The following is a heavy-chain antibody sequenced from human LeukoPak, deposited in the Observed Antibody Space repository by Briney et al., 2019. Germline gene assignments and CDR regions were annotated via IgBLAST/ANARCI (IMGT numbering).Heavy chain of an antibody. Sequence: GASVKVSCKTSGYTFTDYYMHWVRQAPGQGLEWMGWINPHSGGTNYAQKFQGRVTLTRDTSISSAYMGLNRLRSDDTAVYYCARDLRWLGSQSCWYFDLWGRGTLVTVSS. CDR2: INPHSGGT. V-gene: IGHV1-2*02. CDR1: GYTFTDYY. CDR3: ARDLRWLGSQSCWYFDL. D-gene: IGHD3-10*01. J-gene: IGHJ2*01.